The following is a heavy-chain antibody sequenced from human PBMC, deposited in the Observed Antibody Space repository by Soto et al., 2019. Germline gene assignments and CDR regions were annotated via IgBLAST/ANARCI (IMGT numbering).Heavy chain of an antibody. Sequence: GGSLRLSCAASGFTFSDSAMHWVRQASGKGLEWVGRIRNKTNNYATTYIASVKGRFTISRDDSKNTVYLQMNSLKIDDTAVYYCAADTPGFSSGYNYWGQGTLVTVSS. CDR3: AADTPGFSSGYNY. V-gene: IGHV3-73*01. CDR2: IRNKTNNYAT. J-gene: IGHJ4*02. CDR1: GFTFSDSA. D-gene: IGHD3-22*01.